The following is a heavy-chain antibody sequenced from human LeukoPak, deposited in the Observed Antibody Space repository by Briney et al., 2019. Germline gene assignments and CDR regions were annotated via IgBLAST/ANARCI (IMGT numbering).Heavy chain of an antibody. CDR1: GFTFSSYA. CDR2: ISGSGGST. D-gene: IGHD3-9*01. V-gene: IGHV3-23*01. Sequence: GGSLRLSCAASGFTFSSYAMSWVRQAPGKGLEWVSAISGSGGSTYYADSVKGRFTISRDNSKNTLYLQMNSLRAKDTAVYYCANRALRYFDWSVDYWGQGTLVTVSS. J-gene: IGHJ4*02. CDR3: ANRALRYFDWSVDY.